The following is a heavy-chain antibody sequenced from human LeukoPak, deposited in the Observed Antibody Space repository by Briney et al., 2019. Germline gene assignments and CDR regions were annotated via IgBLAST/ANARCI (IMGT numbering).Heavy chain of an antibody. CDR1: GGSISSSSYY. CDR3: ARVDGGIAAASMKY. J-gene: IGHJ4*02. Sequence: SETLSLTCTVSGGSISSSSYYWGWIRQPPGKGLEWIGSIYYSGSTYYNPSLKSRVTISVDTSKNQFSLKLSSVTAADTAVYYCARVDGGIAAASMKYWGQGTLVTVSS. V-gene: IGHV4-39*07. D-gene: IGHD6-13*01. CDR2: IYYSGST.